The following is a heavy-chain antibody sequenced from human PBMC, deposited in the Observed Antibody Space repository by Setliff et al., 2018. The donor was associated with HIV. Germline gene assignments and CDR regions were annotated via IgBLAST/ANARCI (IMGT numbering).Heavy chain of an antibody. CDR2: FYTSGST. J-gene: IGHJ6*02. CDR3: AREIWGQVAHVPYGMDV. CDR1: GGSISSYY. V-gene: IGHV4-4*07. Sequence: KTSETLSLTCTVSGGSISSYYWGWIRQPAGKGLEWIGRFYTSGSTNYNPSLKSRVTMSVDTSKNQFSLKVRYVTAADTAIYYCAREIWGQVAHVPYGMDVWGQGTTVTVS. D-gene: IGHD5-12*01.